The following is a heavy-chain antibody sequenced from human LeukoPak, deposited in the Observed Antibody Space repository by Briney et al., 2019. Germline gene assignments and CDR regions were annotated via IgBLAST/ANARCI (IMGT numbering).Heavy chain of an antibody. Sequence: PGGSLRLSCAASGFTFNSYEMNWVRQAPGKGLEWVSYISSSGSTIYYADSVKGRFTISRDNAKNSLYLQMNSLRAEDTAVYYCARERIGDDAFDIWGQGTMVTVSS. J-gene: IGHJ3*02. V-gene: IGHV3-48*03. D-gene: IGHD2-15*01. CDR2: ISSSGSTI. CDR3: ARERIGDDAFDI. CDR1: GFTFNSYE.